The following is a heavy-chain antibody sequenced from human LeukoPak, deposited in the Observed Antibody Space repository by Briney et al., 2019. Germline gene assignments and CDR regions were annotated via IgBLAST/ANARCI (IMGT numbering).Heavy chain of an antibody. V-gene: IGHV1-69*05. J-gene: IGHJ4*02. CDR3: ARSRSPRHDYSNYRY. CDR2: IIPIFGTA. D-gene: IGHD4-11*01. Sequence: SVKVSCKASGGTFSSYAISWVRQALGQGLEWMGGIIPIFGTANYAQKFQGRVTITTDESTSTAYMELSSLRSEDTAVYYCARSRSPRHDYSNYRYWGQGTLVTVSS. CDR1: GGTFSSYA.